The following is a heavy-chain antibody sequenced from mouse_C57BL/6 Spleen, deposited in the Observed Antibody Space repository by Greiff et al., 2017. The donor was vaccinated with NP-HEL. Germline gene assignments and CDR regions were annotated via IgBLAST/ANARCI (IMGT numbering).Heavy chain of an antibody. J-gene: IGHJ4*01. D-gene: IGHD3-1*01. V-gene: IGHV5-17*01. CDR1: GFTFSDYG. CDR2: ISSGSSTI. CDR3: ARPGYYASYAMDY. Sequence: EVMLVESGGGLVKPGGSLKLSCAASGFTFSDYGMHWVRQAPEKGLEWVAYISSGSSTIYYADTVKGRFTISRDNAKNTLFLQMTSLRSEDTAMYYCARPGYYASYAMDYWGQGTSVTVSS.